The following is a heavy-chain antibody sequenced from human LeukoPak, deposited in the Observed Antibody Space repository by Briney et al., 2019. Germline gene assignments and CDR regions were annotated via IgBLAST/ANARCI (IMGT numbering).Heavy chain of an antibody. V-gene: IGHV3-48*03. J-gene: IGHJ4*02. CDR3: ARELSGTTSYYFDY. CDR1: GFTFSSYE. D-gene: IGHD1-7*01. Sequence: GGTLRLSCAASGFTFSSYEMNWVRQAPGKGLEWVSYISTSGNTRYYAASVKGRFTISRDNAKHSLYLQMNSLRVEDTAVYYCARELSGTTSYYFDYWGQGTLVTVSS. CDR2: ISTSGNTR.